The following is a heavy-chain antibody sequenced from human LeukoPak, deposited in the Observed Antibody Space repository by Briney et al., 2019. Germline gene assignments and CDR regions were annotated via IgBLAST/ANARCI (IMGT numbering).Heavy chain of an antibody. CDR3: AKGGVLRYFDWLYHFDY. Sequence: ASVEVSCKASGYTFTGYYMHWVRQAPGQGLELMGWINPNSGGTNYAQKFQGRVTMTRDTSISTAYMELSRLRSDDTAVYYCAKGGVLRYFDWLYHFDYWGQGTLVTVSS. CDR2: INPNSGGT. CDR1: GYTFTGYY. D-gene: IGHD3-9*01. V-gene: IGHV1-2*02. J-gene: IGHJ4*02.